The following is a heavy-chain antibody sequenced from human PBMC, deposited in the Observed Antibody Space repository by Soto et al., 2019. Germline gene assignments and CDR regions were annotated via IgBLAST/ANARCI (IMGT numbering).Heavy chain of an antibody. D-gene: IGHD1-7*01. Sequence: ASVKVSFKASGYTFTSYAMHWVRQAPGQRLEWMGWINAGNGNTKYSQKFQGRVTITRDTSASTAYMELSSLRSEDTAVYYCARDSYNWNYGKQNYFDYWGQGTLVTVSS. CDR3: ARDSYNWNYGKQNYFDY. V-gene: IGHV1-3*01. J-gene: IGHJ4*02. CDR1: GYTFTSYA. CDR2: INAGNGNT.